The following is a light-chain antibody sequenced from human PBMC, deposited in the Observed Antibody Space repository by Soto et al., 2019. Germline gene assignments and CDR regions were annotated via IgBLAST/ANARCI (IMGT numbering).Light chain of an antibody. CDR3: AAWDDSLSACYV. CDR1: SSNIGSNY. Sequence: QLVLTQPPSASGTPGQRVTISCSGSSSNIGSNYVYWYQQLPGTAPKLLIYRNNQRPSGVPDRFSGSKSGTSASLAISGLRSEDEADYYCAAWDDSLSACYVFGTGTKLTVL. CDR2: RNN. V-gene: IGLV1-47*01. J-gene: IGLJ1*01.